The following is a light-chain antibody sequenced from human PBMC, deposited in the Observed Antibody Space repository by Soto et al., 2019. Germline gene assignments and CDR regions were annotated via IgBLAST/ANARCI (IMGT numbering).Light chain of an antibody. CDR1: QSVKTF. CDR2: DAY. J-gene: IGKJ5*01. Sequence: EIVWTQSPATLSLSPGERATLSGRASQSVKTFLVWYQQRPGQAPRLLIHDAYHRAAGIPARFSGSGFGTDFTLTIRSLETEDAAVYYCQKRSNWPPITVGKGTRREIK. CDR3: QKRSNWPPIT. V-gene: IGKV3-11*01.